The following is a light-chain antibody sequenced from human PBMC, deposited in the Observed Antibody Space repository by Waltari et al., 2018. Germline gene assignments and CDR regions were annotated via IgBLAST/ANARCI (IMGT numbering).Light chain of an antibody. CDR2: DVS. CDR1: ENVYNY. Sequence: EIVLTQSPATLSLSPGEGATLSCRASENVYNYLAWYQQRPGQAPRLLIYDVSNGATGIPARFSGSGSGTDFTLSISRLEPEDFAVYYCHQRGVWPPTFGQGTKLQVK. J-gene: IGKJ2*01. CDR3: HQRGVWPPT. V-gene: IGKV3-11*01.